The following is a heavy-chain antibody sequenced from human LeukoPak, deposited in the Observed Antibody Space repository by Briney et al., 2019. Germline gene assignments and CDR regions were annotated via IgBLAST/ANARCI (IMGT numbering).Heavy chain of an antibody. CDR3: ASGSGSYYNPTGY. V-gene: IGHV4-59*08. CDR1: GGSISSYY. J-gene: IGHJ4*02. CDR2: IYYSGST. Sequence: SETLSLTCTVSGGSISSYYWSWIRQPPGKGLEWIGYIYYSGSTNYNPSLKSRVTISVDTSKNQFSLKLSSVTAADTAVYYCASGSGSYYNPTGYWGQGTLVTVSS. D-gene: IGHD3-10*01.